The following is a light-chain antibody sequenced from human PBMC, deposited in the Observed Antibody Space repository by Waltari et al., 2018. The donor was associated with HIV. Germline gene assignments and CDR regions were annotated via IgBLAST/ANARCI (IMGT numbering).Light chain of an antibody. CDR1: KLGDKY. CDR3: QAWDSSTVVV. CDR2: QDS. V-gene: IGLV3-1*01. Sequence: SYELTQPPSVCVSPGQTASITCSGDKLGDKYACWYQQKPGQSPVLVIYQDSKRPSGIPERFSGSNSGNTATLTISGTQAMDEADYYCQAWDSSTVVVFGGGTKLTVL. J-gene: IGLJ2*01.